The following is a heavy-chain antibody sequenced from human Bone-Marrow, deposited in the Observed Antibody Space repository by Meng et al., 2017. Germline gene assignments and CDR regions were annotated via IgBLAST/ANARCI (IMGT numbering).Heavy chain of an antibody. V-gene: IGHV4-34*01. Sequence: QGQLQQCGEGLLKPSEDLSLTCVVSGGSFSDYYWSWIRQPPGKGLEWIGEINHSGSTNYNPSLESRATISVDTSQNNLSLKLSSVTAADSAVYYCARGPTTMAHDFDYWGQGTLVTVSS. CDR3: ARGPTTMAHDFDY. CDR1: GGSFSDYY. D-gene: IGHD4-11*01. CDR2: INHSGST. J-gene: IGHJ4*02.